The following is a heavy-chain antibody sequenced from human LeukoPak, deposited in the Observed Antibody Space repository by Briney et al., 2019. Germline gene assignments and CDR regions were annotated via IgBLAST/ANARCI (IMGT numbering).Heavy chain of an antibody. CDR3: ARRAGAYSHPYDY. D-gene: IGHD4/OR15-4a*01. CDR1: GFTFSSYW. CDR2: INSDGINT. V-gene: IGHV3-74*01. J-gene: IGHJ4*02. Sequence: PGGSLRLSCVAPGFTFSSYWMSWVRQAPGKGLVWVSRINSDGINTSYADSVKGRFTISRDNAKNTLNLQMNSLRAEDTAVYYCARRAGAYSHPYDYWGQGTLVTVSS.